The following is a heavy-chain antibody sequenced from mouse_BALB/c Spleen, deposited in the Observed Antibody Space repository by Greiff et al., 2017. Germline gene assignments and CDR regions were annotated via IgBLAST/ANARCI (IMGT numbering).Heavy chain of an antibody. Sequence: EVKLVESGPELVKPGASVKISCKASGYSFTGYFMNWVKQSHGKSLEWIGRINPYNGDTFYNQKFKGKATLTVDKSSSTAHMELLSLTSEDSAVYYCGLYDGPSTAYYYAMDYWGQGTSVTVSS. CDR3: GLYDGPSTAYYYAMDY. J-gene: IGHJ4*01. CDR1: GYSFTGYF. CDR2: INPYNGDT. D-gene: IGHD2-3*01. V-gene: IGHV1-37*01.